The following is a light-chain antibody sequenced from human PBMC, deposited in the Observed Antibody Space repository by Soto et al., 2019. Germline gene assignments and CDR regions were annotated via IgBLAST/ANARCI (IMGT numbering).Light chain of an antibody. CDR2: EGS. J-gene: IGLJ2*01. CDR1: SSDVGSYNL. Sequence: QSVLTQPASVSGSPGQSITISCTGTSSDVGSYNLVSWYQQHPGKAPKVMIYEGSKRPSGVSNRFSGSKSGNTASLTISGLQAEDEADYYCCSYAGNTTHVVFGGGTQLTVL. V-gene: IGLV2-23*01. CDR3: CSYAGNTTHVV.